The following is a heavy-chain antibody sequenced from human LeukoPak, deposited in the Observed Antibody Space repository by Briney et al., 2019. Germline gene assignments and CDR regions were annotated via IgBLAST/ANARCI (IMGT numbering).Heavy chain of an antibody. J-gene: IGHJ5*02. D-gene: IGHD2-8*02. CDR2: IIPIFGRA. Sequence: SVKVSCKASGGTFSSYDISWVRQAPGQGLEWMGRIIPIFGRANYAQKFQGRVTITTDESTSTAYMELSRLRSEATAVYYCAGDLDCYCAGSVYFDGWFDHWGQGTLVTVSS. CDR3: AGDLDCYCAGSVYFDGWFDH. V-gene: IGHV1-69*05. CDR1: GGTFSSYD.